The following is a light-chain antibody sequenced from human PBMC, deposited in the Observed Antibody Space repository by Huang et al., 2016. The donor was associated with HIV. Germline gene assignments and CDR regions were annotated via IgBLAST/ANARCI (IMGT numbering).Light chain of an antibody. J-gene: IGKJ4*01. Sequence: EIVMTQSPATLSVSPGEGATLSCRASQSVSSNLAWYQQKPGQAPRLLIYGASTRVTGIPARCSGSGSGTEFTLTISSLQSEDSAVYYCQYYNNWPPFLTFGGGTKVEIK. CDR3: QYYNNWPPFLT. CDR2: GAS. V-gene: IGKV3-15*01. CDR1: QSVSSN.